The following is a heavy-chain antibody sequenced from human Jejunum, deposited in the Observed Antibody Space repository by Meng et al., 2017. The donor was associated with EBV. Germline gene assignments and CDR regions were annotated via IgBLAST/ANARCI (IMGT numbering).Heavy chain of an antibody. D-gene: IGHD3-22*01. CDR2: IHYSGNT. V-gene: IGHV4-39*07. CDR1: GGPTSSTSYF. Sequence: HLQELGPKLMKASETLPPPCTFSGGPTSSTSYFVGWIRQHPGKGLGWIGTIHYSGNTYYTPSLKSRLSISLDTSQNQFSLKLNSVTAADTAVYYCVRERESSAQYWGQGTLVTVSS. CDR3: VRERESSAQY. J-gene: IGHJ4*02.